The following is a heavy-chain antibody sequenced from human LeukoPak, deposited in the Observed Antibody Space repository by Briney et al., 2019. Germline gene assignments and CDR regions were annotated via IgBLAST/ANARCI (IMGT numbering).Heavy chain of an antibody. CDR1: GFTFDDYA. J-gene: IGHJ4*02. CDR2: ISWNSGTI. Sequence: GGSLRLSCAASGFTFDDYAMHWVRQAPGKGLEWVSGISWNSGTIGCADSVKGRFTISRDNAKNSLYLQMNSLRAEDTALYYCAKALSGYSYGTFDFWGQGTLVTVSS. CDR3: AKALSGYSYGTFDF. D-gene: IGHD5-18*01. V-gene: IGHV3-9*01.